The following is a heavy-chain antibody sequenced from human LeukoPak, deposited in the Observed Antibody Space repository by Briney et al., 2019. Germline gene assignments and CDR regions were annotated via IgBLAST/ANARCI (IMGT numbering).Heavy chain of an antibody. J-gene: IGHJ4*02. CDR2: ISSSSSYI. CDR1: GFTFSSYS. D-gene: IGHD2-2*01. CDR3: ARDLSLPMGPHTSWYLDY. V-gene: IGHV3-21*01. Sequence: GGSLRLSCAASGFTFSSYSMNWVRQAPGKGLEWVSSISSSSSYIYYADSVKGRFTISRDNAKNSLYLQMNSLRAEDTAVYYCARDLSLPMGPHTSWYLDYWGQGTLVTVSS.